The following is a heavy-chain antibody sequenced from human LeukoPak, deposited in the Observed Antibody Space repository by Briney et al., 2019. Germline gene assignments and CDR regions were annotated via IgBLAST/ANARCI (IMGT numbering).Heavy chain of an antibody. CDR1: GFTFSSYS. D-gene: IGHD4-11*01. V-gene: IGHV3-48*04. J-gene: IGHJ4*02. CDR2: ISSGSSTI. CDR3: ARVGYSSIYINYDY. Sequence: QPGGSLRLSCAASGFTFSSYSMNWVRQAPRKGLEWVSYISSGSSTIYYADSVKGRFTISRDNAKNSLYLQMNSLRAEDTAVYYCARVGYSSIYINYDYWGQGTLVTVSS.